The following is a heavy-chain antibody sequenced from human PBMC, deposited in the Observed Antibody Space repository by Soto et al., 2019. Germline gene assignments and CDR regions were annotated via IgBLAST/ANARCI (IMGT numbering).Heavy chain of an antibody. Sequence: PSETLSLTCTVSGGSISSSSYYWGWIRQPPGKGLEWIGSIYYSGSTYYNPSLKSRVTISVDTSKNQFSLKLSSVTAADTAVYYCARHLDYDFWSGYYNAGNYYYGMDVWGQVTTVTVSS. J-gene: IGHJ6*02. D-gene: IGHD3-3*01. CDR1: GGSISSSSYY. V-gene: IGHV4-39*01. CDR3: ARHLDYDFWSGYYNAGNYYYGMDV. CDR2: IYYSGST.